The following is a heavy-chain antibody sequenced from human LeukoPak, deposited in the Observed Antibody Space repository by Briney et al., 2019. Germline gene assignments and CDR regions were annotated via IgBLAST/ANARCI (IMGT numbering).Heavy chain of an antibody. CDR1: GGSISSYY. D-gene: IGHD4-17*01. J-gene: IGHJ2*01. CDR3: ARDHWAPGDYGGWYFDL. Sequence: SETLSLTCTVSGGSISSYYWSWIRQPPGKGLEWIGYIYSNGNTKYNPSLKSRVTISVDTSKNQFSLKLSSVTAADTAVYYCARDHWAPGDYGGWYFDLWGRGTLVTVSS. V-gene: IGHV4-59*12. CDR2: IYSNGNT.